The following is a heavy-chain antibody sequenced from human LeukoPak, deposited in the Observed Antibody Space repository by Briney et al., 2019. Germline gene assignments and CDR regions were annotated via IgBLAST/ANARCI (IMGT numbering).Heavy chain of an antibody. CDR2: IYYSGST. CDR1: GDSISSYY. V-gene: IGHV4-59*08. Sequence: SETLSLTCTVSGDSISSYYWSWIRQPPGKGLEWIGYIYYSGSTNYNPSLKSRVTISVDTSKNQFSLKLSSVTAADTAVYYCARHGYYDSSGYYPNDYWGQGTLVTVSS. J-gene: IGHJ4*02. CDR3: ARHGYYDSSGYYPNDY. D-gene: IGHD3-22*01.